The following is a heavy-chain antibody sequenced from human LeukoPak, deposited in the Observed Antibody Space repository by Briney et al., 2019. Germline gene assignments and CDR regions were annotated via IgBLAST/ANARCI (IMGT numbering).Heavy chain of an antibody. CDR1: GYTFTSYY. J-gene: IGHJ6*03. Sequence: ASVKVSCKASGYTFTSYYMHWVRQAPGQGLEWMGIINPSGGSTSYAQKFQGRVTMTRDTSTSTVYMELSSLRSEDTAVYYCARGGGRRDGYNYNYYYMDVWGKGTTVTISS. CDR2: INPSGGST. CDR3: ARGGGRRDGYNYNYYYMDV. D-gene: IGHD5-24*01. V-gene: IGHV1-46*01.